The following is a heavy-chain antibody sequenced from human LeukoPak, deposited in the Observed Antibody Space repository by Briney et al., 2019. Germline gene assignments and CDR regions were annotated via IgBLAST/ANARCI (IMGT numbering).Heavy chain of an antibody. CDR2: ISGSGGST. V-gene: IGHV3-23*01. Sequence: GGSLRLSCAASGFTFSSYAMSWVRQAPGKGPEWVSAISGSGGSTYYADSVKGRFTISRDNSKNTLYLQMNSLRAEDTAVYYCAKEGRQLVGYYYYGMDVWGQGTTVTVSS. CDR3: AKEGRQLVGYYYYGMDV. D-gene: IGHD6-6*01. CDR1: GFTFSSYA. J-gene: IGHJ6*02.